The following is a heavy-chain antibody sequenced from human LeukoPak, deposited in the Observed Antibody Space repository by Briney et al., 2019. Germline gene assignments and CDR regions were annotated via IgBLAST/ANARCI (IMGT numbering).Heavy chain of an antibody. V-gene: IGHV4-39*01. CDR2: IYYSGST. J-gene: IGHJ5*02. CDR3: ARRSLSRGNWFDP. Sequence: SSETLSLTCTVSGGSISSSSYYWGWIRQPPGKGLEWIGSIYYSGSTYYNPSLKSRVTISVDTSKNQFSLKLSSVTAADTAVYYCARRSLSRGNWFDPRGQGTLVTVSS. CDR1: GGSISSSSYY.